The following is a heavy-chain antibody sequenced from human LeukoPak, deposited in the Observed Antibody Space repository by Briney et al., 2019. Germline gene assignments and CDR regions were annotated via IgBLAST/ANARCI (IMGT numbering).Heavy chain of an antibody. J-gene: IGHJ5*02. V-gene: IGHV1-69*04. D-gene: IGHD3-10*01. CDR3: AREVEYYGSGSGDSNWFDP. CDR1: GGTFSSYA. CDR2: IIPILGIA. Sequence: GASVKVSCKASGGTFSSYAISWVRQAPGQGLEWMGRIIPILGIANYAQKFQGRVTITADKSTSTAYMELSSLRSEDTAVYYCAREVEYYGSGSGDSNWFDPWGQGTLVTVSS.